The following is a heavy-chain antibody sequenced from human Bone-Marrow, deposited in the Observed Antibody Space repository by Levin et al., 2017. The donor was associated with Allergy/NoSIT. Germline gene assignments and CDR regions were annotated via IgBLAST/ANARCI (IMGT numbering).Heavy chain of an antibody. CDR2: ISYDGSNK. D-gene: IGHD6-13*01. V-gene: IGHV3-30*18. CDR1: GFTFSSYG. CDR3: AKDSIAAAGFLFQH. Sequence: SCAASGFTFSSYGMHWVRQAPGKGLEWVAVISYDGSNKYYADSVKGRFTISRDNSKNTLYLQMNSRRAEDTAVYYCAKDSIAAAGFLFQHWGQGTLVTVSS. J-gene: IGHJ1*01.